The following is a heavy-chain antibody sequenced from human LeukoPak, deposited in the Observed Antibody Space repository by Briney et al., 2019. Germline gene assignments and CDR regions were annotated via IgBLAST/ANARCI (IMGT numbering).Heavy chain of an antibody. J-gene: IGHJ3*02. CDR3: AKDHPDSSSDAFDI. CDR2: MRYDGSNK. V-gene: IGHV3-30*02. D-gene: IGHD3-22*01. CDR1: GFTFSSYG. Sequence: GGSLRLSCAAAGFTFSSYGMHWVRQAPGKGLEWVAFMRYDGSNKYYADSVKGRFTSSRHNSKKTLYLQMTSLRVEDTAVYYCAKDHPDSSSDAFDICGEGTMVTVSS.